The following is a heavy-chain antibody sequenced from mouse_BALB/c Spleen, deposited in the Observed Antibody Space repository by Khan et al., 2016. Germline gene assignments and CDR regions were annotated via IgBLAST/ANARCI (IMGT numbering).Heavy chain of an antibody. D-gene: IGHD2-12*01. V-gene: IGHV3-2*02. CDR3: ARGRYSYPFAY. CDR2: ISYSGST. Sequence: EVQLQESGPGLVKPSQSLSLTCTVTGYSITSDYAWNWIRQFPGNKLEWMGYISYSGSTSYNPSLKSRISITRDTSKNQFFLQLNSVTTEDTATYYCARGRYSYPFAYWGQGTLVTVSA. CDR1: GYSITSDYA. J-gene: IGHJ3*01.